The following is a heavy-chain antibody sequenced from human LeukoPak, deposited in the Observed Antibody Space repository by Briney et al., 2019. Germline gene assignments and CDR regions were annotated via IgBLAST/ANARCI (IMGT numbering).Heavy chain of an antibody. CDR3: AGALGAFDI. CDR1: GGSFSGYY. J-gene: IGHJ3*02. Sequence: PSETLSLSCAVYGGSFSGYYWSWIRQPPGKGLEWIGEINHSGSTTYNPSPKSRVTISVDTIKNQFSLKLSSVTAADTAVYYCAGALGAFDIWGQGTMVTVSS. V-gene: IGHV4-34*01. CDR2: INHSGST.